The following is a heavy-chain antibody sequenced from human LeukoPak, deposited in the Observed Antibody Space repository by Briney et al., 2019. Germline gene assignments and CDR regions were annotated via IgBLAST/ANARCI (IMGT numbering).Heavy chain of an antibody. CDR2: IIPIFGTA. CDR1: GGTFSSYA. CDR3: ASTTRAYYYDSSGYYPLDY. D-gene: IGHD3-22*01. V-gene: IGHV1-69*13. Sequence: ASVKVSCKASGGTFSSYAISWVRQAPGQGLEWMGGIIPIFGTANYAQKFQGRVTITADESTSTAYMELSSLRSEDTAVYYRASTTRAYYYDSSGYYPLDYWGQGTLVTVSS. J-gene: IGHJ4*02.